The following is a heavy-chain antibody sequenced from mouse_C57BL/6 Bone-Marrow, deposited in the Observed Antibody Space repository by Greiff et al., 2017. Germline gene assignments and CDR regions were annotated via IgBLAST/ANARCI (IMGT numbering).Heavy chain of an antibody. V-gene: IGHV14-4*01. D-gene: IGHD1-1*01. CDR1: GFNIKDDY. CDR3: NTCDGSSYGAMDY. CDR2: IDPENGDT. Sequence: VQLQQSGAELVRPGASVKLSCTASGFNIKDDYMHWVKQRPEQGLEWIGWIDPENGDTEYASKFQGKATITADTSSNTAYLQLSSLTSEDTAVSYCNTCDGSSYGAMDYWGQGTSVTVSS. J-gene: IGHJ4*01.